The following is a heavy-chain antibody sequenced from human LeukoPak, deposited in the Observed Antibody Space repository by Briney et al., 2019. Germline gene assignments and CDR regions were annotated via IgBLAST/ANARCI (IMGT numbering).Heavy chain of an antibody. V-gene: IGHV1-69*04. Sequence: SVKVSCKASGDTFIPYTFSWVRQAPGQGLEWIGRIIPSLDVASYAQKFQGRVTLSVDRDTATTYMEVTSLRSEDTAIYYCARDHCSPGTCLGGHWGQGTLVTVSS. CDR1: GDTFIPYT. CDR3: ARDHCSPGTCLGGH. D-gene: IGHD2-15*01. CDR2: IIPSLDVA. J-gene: IGHJ4*02.